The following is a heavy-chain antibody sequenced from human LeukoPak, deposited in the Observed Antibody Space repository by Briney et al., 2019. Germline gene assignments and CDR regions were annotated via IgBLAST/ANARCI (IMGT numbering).Heavy chain of an antibody. D-gene: IGHD1-1*01. CDR2: INRRGDT. CDR3: ARGSTISETGYFDY. Sequence: PSETLSLTCAVYGGSFSAYYWSWIRQSPGKGLEWIAEINRRGDTNYNPSVKSRVSISVDTSKNQFSLKVTSLTAADTAVYYCARGSTISETGYFDYWGQGTLVTVSS. V-gene: IGHV4-34*01. J-gene: IGHJ4*03. CDR1: GGSFSAYY.